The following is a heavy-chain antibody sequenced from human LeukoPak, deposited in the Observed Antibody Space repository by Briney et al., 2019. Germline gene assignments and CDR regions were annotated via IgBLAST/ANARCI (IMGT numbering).Heavy chain of an antibody. CDR1: GFTFSSYW. J-gene: IGHJ6*02. Sequence: PGGSLRLSCAASGFTFSSYWTSWVRQAPGKGLEWVANIKQDGSEKYHVDSVKGRFTISRDNAKNSLYLQMNSLRAEDTAVYYCARDGPVTPSYYYYYGMDVWGQGTTVTVSS. CDR2: IKQDGSEK. D-gene: IGHD4-17*01. CDR3: ARDGPVTPSYYYYYGMDV. V-gene: IGHV3-7*01.